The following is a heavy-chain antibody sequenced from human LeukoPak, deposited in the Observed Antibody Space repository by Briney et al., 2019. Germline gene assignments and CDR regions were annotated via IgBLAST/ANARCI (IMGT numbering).Heavy chain of an antibody. J-gene: IGHJ4*02. V-gene: IGHV1-2*06. CDR3: ARVRWGLRSVDC. CDR2: INPDSGGT. CDR1: GYTFTGYY. D-gene: IGHD1-26*01. Sequence: ASVKVSCKASGYTFTGYYMHWVRQAPGQGLEWMGRINPDSGGTNYAQKFQGRVTMTRDTSISTAYMERSSLRYDDTAVYDSARVRWGLRSVDCLVQGTLVTDSS.